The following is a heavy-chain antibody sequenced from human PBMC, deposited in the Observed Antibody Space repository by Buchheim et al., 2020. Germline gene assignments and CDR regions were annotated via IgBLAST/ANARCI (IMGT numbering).Heavy chain of an antibody. CDR2: INTGDGGT. CDR1: GYTFTTYA. CDR3: ARDLGHCSGGYCQYHNWFDP. J-gene: IGHJ5*02. D-gene: IGHD2-15*01. V-gene: IGHV1-3*04. Sequence: QVQLVQSGAEVKKPGASVKVSCKASGYTFTTYAIHWVRQAPGQRLEWMGWINTGDGGTTYAQKFQGRVTITRDTSTSTAHMELSSLRSEDTTVYYCARDLGHCSGGYCQYHNWFDPWGQGTL.